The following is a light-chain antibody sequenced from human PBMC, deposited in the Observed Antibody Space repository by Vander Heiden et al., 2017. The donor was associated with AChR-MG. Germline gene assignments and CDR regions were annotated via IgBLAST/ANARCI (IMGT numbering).Light chain of an antibody. J-gene: IGKJ4*01. CDR2: DAS. CDR3: QQRRDWPLT. Sequence: EIVLTQSPATLSLSPGERATLSCRASQSVSSDLAWYQQKPGQPPRLLIYDASNRATGIPARFRGSGSGTDFTLTISSLEPEDFALYYCQQRRDWPLTFDGGTKVEIK. CDR1: QSVSSD. V-gene: IGKV3-11*01.